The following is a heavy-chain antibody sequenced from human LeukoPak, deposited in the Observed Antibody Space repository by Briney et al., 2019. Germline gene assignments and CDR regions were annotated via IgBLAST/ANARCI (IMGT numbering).Heavy chain of an antibody. J-gene: IGHJ4*02. CDR3: AKDLSTYYHDSRTPDY. CDR1: EFSVGSNY. D-gene: IGHD3-22*01. V-gene: IGHV3-66*02. Sequence: GGSLRLSCAASEFSVGSNYMTWVRQAPGKGLEWVSLIYSGGSTYYADSVKGRFTISRDNSKNTLYLQLNSLRAEDTAVYYCAKDLSTYYHDSRTPDYWGQGTLVTVSS. CDR2: IYSGGST.